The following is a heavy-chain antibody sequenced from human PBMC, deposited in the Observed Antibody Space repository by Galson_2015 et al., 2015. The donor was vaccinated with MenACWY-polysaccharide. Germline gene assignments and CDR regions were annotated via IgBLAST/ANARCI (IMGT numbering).Heavy chain of an antibody. CDR1: GYTLTSYE. CDR3: ARAGYKASDY. CDR2: MNPYSGNI. D-gene: IGHD5-18*01. V-gene: IGHV1-8*01. J-gene: IGHJ4*02. Sequence: SVKVSCKASGYTLTSYEINWVRQAPGQGLEWMGWMNPYSGNIGYAQKFLGKFTMTRDTSIGTAYMELNDLRPEHTAVYYCARAGYKASDYWGQGTLVTVSS.